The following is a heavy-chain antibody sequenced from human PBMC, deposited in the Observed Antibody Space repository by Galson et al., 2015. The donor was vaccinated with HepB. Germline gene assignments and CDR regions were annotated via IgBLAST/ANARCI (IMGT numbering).Heavy chain of an antibody. CDR1: GFTFRSCG. CDR2: ISYDGSNK. Sequence: SLRLSCAASGFTFRSCGMHWVRQAPGKGLEWVAVISYDGSNKYYADSVKGRFTISRDNSKNTLYLQMNSLRAEDTAVYYCAKDEAPTGAFDIWGQGTMVTVSS. J-gene: IGHJ3*02. CDR3: AKDEAPTGAFDI. V-gene: IGHV3-30*18.